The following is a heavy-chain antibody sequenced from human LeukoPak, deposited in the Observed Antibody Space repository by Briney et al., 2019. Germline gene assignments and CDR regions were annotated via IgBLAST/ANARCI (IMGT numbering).Heavy chain of an antibody. J-gene: IGHJ4*02. CDR3: AKENFDWKRIPYFAY. CDR1: AFTFSNYA. Sequence: PGGSLRLACAASAFTFSNYAMSGVPEGPGEGLWWGSGISGSGGGPSSSDSVKVRFTISRDNYKNTLYLQMNNLTADDTAVYYCAKENFDWKRIPYFAYWGQGTLATVSS. V-gene: IGHV3-23*01. D-gene: IGHD3-9*01. CDR2: ISGSGGGP.